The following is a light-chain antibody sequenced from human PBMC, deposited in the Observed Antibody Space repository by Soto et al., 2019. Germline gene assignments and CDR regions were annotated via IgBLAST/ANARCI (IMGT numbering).Light chain of an antibody. CDR1: QSVSSSY. CDR3: QQYGSSPPYT. Sequence: EIVLTQSPGTLSLSPGERATLSCRASQSVSSSYLAWYQQKPGQAPRLLIYGASSRATGIPDRFRGSGSGTDFTLTISRLEPEDFAVYYCQQYGSSPPYTFGQGTELEIK. J-gene: IGKJ2*01. V-gene: IGKV3-20*01. CDR2: GAS.